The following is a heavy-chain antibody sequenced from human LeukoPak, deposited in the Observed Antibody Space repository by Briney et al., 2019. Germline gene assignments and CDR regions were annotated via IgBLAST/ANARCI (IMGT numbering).Heavy chain of an antibody. Sequence: GGSLRLSCAASEFSVGSNYMTWVRQAPGKGLEWVSLIYSGGSTYYADSVKGRFTISRDNSKNTLYLQMNSLRAEDTAVYYCAKAKAYSGSYPYYFDYWGQGTLVTVSS. V-gene: IGHV3-66*01. J-gene: IGHJ4*02. CDR3: AKAKAYSGSYPYYFDY. D-gene: IGHD1-26*01. CDR1: EFSVGSNY. CDR2: IYSGGST.